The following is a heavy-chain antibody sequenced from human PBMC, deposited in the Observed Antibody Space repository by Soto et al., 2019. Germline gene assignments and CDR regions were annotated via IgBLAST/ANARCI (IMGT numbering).Heavy chain of an antibody. V-gene: IGHV1-2*04. CDR1: GGTFSSYT. D-gene: IGHD6-6*01. J-gene: IGHJ6*02. Sequence: ASVKVSCKASGGTFSSYTISWVRQAPGQGLEWMGWINPNSGGTNYAQKFQGWVTMTRDTSISTAYMELSRLRSDDTAVYYCARDLGSSGYYYYGMDVWGQGTTVTVSS. CDR3: ARDLGSSGYYYYGMDV. CDR2: INPNSGGT.